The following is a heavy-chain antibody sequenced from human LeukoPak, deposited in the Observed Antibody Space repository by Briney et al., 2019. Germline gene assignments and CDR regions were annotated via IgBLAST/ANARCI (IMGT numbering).Heavy chain of an antibody. D-gene: IGHD3-3*01. CDR2: ISGSGGST. Sequence: GGSLRLSCAASGFTFSSYAMSWVRQAPGKGLEWVSAISGSGGSTYYADSVKGRFTISRDNSKNTLYLQMNSLRAEDTAVYYCAKDRSLPYYDFWSGYPPFDAFDIWGQGTMVTVSS. V-gene: IGHV3-23*01. CDR1: GFTFSSYA. CDR3: AKDRSLPYYDFWSGYPPFDAFDI. J-gene: IGHJ3*02.